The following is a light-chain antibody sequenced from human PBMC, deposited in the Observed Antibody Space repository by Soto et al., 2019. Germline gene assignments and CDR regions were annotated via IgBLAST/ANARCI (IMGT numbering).Light chain of an antibody. Sequence: DIVLTQSPATLSLSPGDRATLSCRASQSVGTSLAWYKQQPGQAPRLLIHDAAYRASGIPERFRGSGSGTDFSLSISSLEPDDFAVYYCQHRSSWPRSFGRGTKVEV. V-gene: IGKV3-11*01. J-gene: IGKJ1*01. CDR3: QHRSSWPRS. CDR1: QSVGTS. CDR2: DAA.